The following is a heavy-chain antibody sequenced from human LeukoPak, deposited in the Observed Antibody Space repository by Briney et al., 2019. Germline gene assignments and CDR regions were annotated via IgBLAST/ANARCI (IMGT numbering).Heavy chain of an antibody. CDR3: ARSGYDSSGYYSAADYFDY. CDR1: GYTFTSYG. V-gene: IGHV1-18*01. Sequence: ASVKVSCKASGYTFTSYGISWVRQAPGQGLEWMGWISAYNGNTNYAQKLQGRVTMTTDTSTSTAYMEPRSLRSDDTAVYYCARSGYDSSGYYSAADYFDYWGQGTLVTVSS. D-gene: IGHD3-22*01. J-gene: IGHJ4*02. CDR2: ISAYNGNT.